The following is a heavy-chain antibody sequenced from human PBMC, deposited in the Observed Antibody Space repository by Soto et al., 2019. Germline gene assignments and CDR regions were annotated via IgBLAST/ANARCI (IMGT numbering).Heavy chain of an antibody. CDR2: MNPNSGNT. V-gene: IGHV1-8*01. D-gene: IGHD2-2*01. Sequence: ASVKVSCKASGYTFTSYDINRVRQATGQGLEWMGWMNPNSGNTGYAQKFQGRVTMTRNTSISTAYMELSSLRSEDTAVYYCARGEDIVVVPAEKNYYYYYGMDVWGQGTTVTVSS. CDR1: GYTFTSYD. CDR3: ARGEDIVVVPAEKNYYYYYGMDV. J-gene: IGHJ6*02.